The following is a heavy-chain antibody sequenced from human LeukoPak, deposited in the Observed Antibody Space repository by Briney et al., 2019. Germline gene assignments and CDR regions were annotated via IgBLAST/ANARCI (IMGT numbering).Heavy chain of an antibody. D-gene: IGHD2-15*01. CDR1: GGTFSSYA. CDR2: IIPIFGTA. CDR3: ASLYCSGGSCYFDY. J-gene: IGHJ4*02. Sequence: APVKVSCKASGGTFSSYAISWVRQAPGQGLEWMGGIIPIFGTANYAQKFQGRVTITADESTSTAYMELSSVRSEDTAVYYCASLYCSGGSCYFDYWGQGTLVTVSS. V-gene: IGHV1-69*13.